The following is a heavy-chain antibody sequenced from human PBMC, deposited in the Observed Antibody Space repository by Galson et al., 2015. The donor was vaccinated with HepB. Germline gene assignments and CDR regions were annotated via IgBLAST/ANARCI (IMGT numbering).Heavy chain of an antibody. Sequence: SLRLSCAASGFTFSSYAMSWVRQAPGKGLEWVSAISGSGGSTYYADSVKGRFTISRDNSKNTLYLQMNSLRAEDTAVYYCAKDHPDYDYVWGSYRYTGYFDYWGQGTLVTVSS. V-gene: IGHV3-23*01. D-gene: IGHD3-16*02. J-gene: IGHJ4*02. CDR1: GFTFSSYA. CDR3: AKDHPDYDYVWGSYRYTGYFDY. CDR2: ISGSGGST.